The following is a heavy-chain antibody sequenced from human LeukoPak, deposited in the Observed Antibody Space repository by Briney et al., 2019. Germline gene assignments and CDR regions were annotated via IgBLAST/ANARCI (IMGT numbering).Heavy chain of an antibody. V-gene: IGHV4-34*01. CDR2: INHSGST. D-gene: IGHD3-9*01. CDR3: ARGPYYDILTGYYPGPNKRFGY. J-gene: IGHJ4*02. CDR1: GGSFSGYY. Sequence: SETLSLTRAVYGGSFSGYYWSWIRQPPGKGLEWIGEINHSGSTNYNPSLKSRVTISVDTSKNQFSLKLSSVTAADTAVYYCARGPYYDILTGYYPGPNKRFGYWGQGTLVTVSS.